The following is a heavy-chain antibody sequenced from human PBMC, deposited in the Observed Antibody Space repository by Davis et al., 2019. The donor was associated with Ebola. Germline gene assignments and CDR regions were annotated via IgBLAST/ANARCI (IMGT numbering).Heavy chain of an antibody. J-gene: IGHJ4*02. CDR2: IKGDGSVT. Sequence: PGGSLRLSCAASGFTFSNYWINWVRQAPEKGLVWVANIKGDGSVTSYADSVKGRFTISRDNARNTVSLQMNSLRAEDTALYYCARSSYQPDWWGQGTLVTVSS. V-gene: IGHV3-74*01. D-gene: IGHD2-2*01. CDR3: ARSSYQPDW. CDR1: GFTFSNYW.